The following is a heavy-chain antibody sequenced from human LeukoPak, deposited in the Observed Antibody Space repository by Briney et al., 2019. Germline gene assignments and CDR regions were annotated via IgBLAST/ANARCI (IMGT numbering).Heavy chain of an antibody. CDR2: IYTSGST. Sequence: PSETLSLTCTVSGGSISSYYWSWLRQPAGKGLEWIGRIYTSGSTNYNPSLKSRVTMSVDTSKNQFSLKLSSVTAADTAVYYCARGGSGWSRFLYYFDYWGQGTLVTVSS. V-gene: IGHV4-4*07. J-gene: IGHJ4*02. CDR1: GGSISSYY. D-gene: IGHD6-19*01. CDR3: ARGGSGWSRFLYYFDY.